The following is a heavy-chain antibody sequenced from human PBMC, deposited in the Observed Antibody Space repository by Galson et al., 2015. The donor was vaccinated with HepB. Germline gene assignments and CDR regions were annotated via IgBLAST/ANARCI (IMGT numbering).Heavy chain of an antibody. CDR2: IYYSGST. D-gene: IGHD3-10*01. V-gene: IGHV4-59*01. J-gene: IGHJ4*02. CDR1: GGSISSYY. CDR3: ARGPMVRGTTPLDY. Sequence: TLSLTCTVSGGSISSYYWSWIRQPPGKGLEWIGYIYYSGSTNYNPSLKSRVTISVDTSKKQVSLKLSSVTAADTAVYYCARGPMVRGTTPLDYWGQGTLVTVSS.